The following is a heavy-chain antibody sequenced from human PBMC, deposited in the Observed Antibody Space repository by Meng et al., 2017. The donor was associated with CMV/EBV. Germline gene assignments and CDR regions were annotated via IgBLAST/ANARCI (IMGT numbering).Heavy chain of an antibody. D-gene: IGHD3-3*01. CDR3: ARIPGVYDFWSGPQGGWFDP. V-gene: IGHV1-46*01. Sequence: ASVKVSCKASGYTFTSYYMHWVRQAPGQGLEWMGIINPSGGSTSYAQKFQGRVTMTRDTSTSTVYMELSSLRSEDTAVYYCARIPGVYDFWSGPQGGWFDPWGQGTLVTVSS. CDR1: GYTFTSYY. CDR2: INPSGGST. J-gene: IGHJ5*02.